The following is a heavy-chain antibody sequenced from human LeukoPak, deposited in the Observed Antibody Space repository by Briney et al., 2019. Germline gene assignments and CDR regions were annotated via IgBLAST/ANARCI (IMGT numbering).Heavy chain of an antibody. CDR1: GYTFTRYD. V-gene: IGHV1-8*01. Sequence: ASVKVSCKASGYTFTRYDINWVRQATGQGLEGMGWMNPNSGNTGYAQKFQGRVTMTRNTSISTAYMELSSLRSEDTAVYYCARGRLSDDLEWLLPVPFDPWGQGTLVTVSS. CDR2: MNPNSGNT. CDR3: ARGRLSDDLEWLLPVPFDP. D-gene: IGHD3-3*01. J-gene: IGHJ5*02.